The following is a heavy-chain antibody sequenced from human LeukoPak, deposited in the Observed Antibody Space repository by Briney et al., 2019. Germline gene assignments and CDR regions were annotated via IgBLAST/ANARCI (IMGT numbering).Heavy chain of an antibody. D-gene: IGHD3-22*01. Sequence: GGSLRLPCAASGFTFSSYEMNWVGQAPGKGLEWVYYISSSGSTLYYAASVKGRLTISRDNAKNSVYLQMNSLRAEDTAVYYCARETEYYDSSGPVFDYWGQGTLVTVSS. V-gene: IGHV3-48*03. CDR1: GFTFSSYE. CDR3: ARETEYYDSSGPVFDY. J-gene: IGHJ4*02. CDR2: ISSSGSTL.